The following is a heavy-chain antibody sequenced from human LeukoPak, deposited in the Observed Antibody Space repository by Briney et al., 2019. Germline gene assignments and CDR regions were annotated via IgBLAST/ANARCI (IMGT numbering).Heavy chain of an antibody. D-gene: IGHD3-22*01. V-gene: IGHV3-48*04. CDR3: ARGPSGKWLWQRRYYMDV. J-gene: IGHJ6*03. CDR1: GFTFSSYS. CDR2: ISSSSSTI. Sequence: QPGGSLRLSCAASGFTFSSYSMNWVRQAPGKGLEWVSYISSSSSTIYYADSVKGRFTISRDNAKNSLYLQMNSLRAEDTAVYYCARGPSGKWLWQRRYYMDVWGKGTTVTVSS.